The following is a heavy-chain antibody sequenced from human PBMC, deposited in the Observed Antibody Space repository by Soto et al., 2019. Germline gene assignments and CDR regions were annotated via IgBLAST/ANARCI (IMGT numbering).Heavy chain of an antibody. CDR3: ARALTYYDFWSGNRRHMDV. Sequence: QVQLVESGGGVVQPGRSLRLSCAASGFTFSSYGMHWVRQAPGKGLEWVAVIWYDGSNKYYADSVKGRFTISRDNSKNTLYLQMNSLRAEDTAVYYCARALTYYDFWSGNRRHMDVWGKGTTVTVSS. CDR1: GFTFSSYG. CDR2: IWYDGSNK. D-gene: IGHD3-3*01. J-gene: IGHJ6*03. V-gene: IGHV3-33*01.